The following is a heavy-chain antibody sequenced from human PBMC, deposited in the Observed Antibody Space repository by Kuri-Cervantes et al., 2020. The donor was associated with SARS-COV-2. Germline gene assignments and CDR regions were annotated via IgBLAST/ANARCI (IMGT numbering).Heavy chain of an antibody. J-gene: IGHJ4*02. Sequence: SCKASGYTFTGYYMHWVRQAPGKGLEWVAVISYGGGNKYYADSVKGRFTISRDNSKNSLYLQMNSLRAEDTAVYYCATTVYYDSSGLDYWGQGTMVTVSS. CDR1: GYTFTGYY. D-gene: IGHD3-22*01. CDR3: ATTVYYDSSGLDY. V-gene: IGHV3-30-3*01. CDR2: ISYGGGNK.